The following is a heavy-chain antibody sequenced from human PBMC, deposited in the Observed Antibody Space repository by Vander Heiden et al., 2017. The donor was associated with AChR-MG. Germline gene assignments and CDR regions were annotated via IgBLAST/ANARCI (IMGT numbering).Heavy chain of an antibody. J-gene: IGHJ4*02. Sequence: QVLLQESVPGLVKPSQTPSLSCSISGGSISNYYRSWIRQPPGKGVEWVGTISSSGNTYSNPSLNGRVTISVDASKNQISLQLRSLTAADTAVYYCARHLDSPGFPTDSWGQGTLVTVSS. V-gene: IGHV4-59*08. D-gene: IGHD3-22*01. CDR3: ARHLDSPGFPTDS. CDR2: ISSSGNT. CDR1: GGSISNYY.